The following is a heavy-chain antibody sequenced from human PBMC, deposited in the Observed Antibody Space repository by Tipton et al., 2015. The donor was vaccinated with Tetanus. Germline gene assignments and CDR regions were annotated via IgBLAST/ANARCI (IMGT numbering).Heavy chain of an antibody. CDR3: ARGYYDTSGYRIDWYFDL. V-gene: IGHV1-69*06. Sequence: QLVQSGAEVKKPGSSVKVSCKASGGTFSSKAISWVRQAPGQGLEWMGGIIPIFGTANYAQKFQGRVTITADKSTSTAYMELSSLRSEDTAAYYCARGYYDTSGYRIDWYFDLWGRGTLVTVSS. CDR1: GGTFSSKA. J-gene: IGHJ2*01. D-gene: IGHD3-22*01. CDR2: IIPIFGTA.